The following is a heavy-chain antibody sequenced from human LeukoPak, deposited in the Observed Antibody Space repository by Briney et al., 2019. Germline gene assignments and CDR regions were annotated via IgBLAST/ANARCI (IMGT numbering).Heavy chain of an antibody. J-gene: IGHJ4*02. V-gene: IGHV3-23*01. CDR3: AKNTRSSSSPPNYFDF. Sequence: PGGSLRLSCAASGFTFSSYAMSWVRQAPGKGLEWVSAISGSGSNTDYADSVKGRFTISRDNSKNTLYLQMNSLRVEDTAVYYCAKNTRSSSSPPNYFDFWGQGTLVTVSS. CDR2: ISGSGSNT. CDR1: GFTFSSYA. D-gene: IGHD6-6*01.